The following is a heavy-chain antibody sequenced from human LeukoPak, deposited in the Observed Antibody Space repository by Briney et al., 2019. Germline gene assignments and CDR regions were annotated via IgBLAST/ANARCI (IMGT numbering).Heavy chain of an antibody. CDR1: GYTFTSYG. D-gene: IGHD3-3*01. Sequence: ASVKVSCKASGYTFTSYGISWVRQAPGQGLEWMGWISAYNGNTNYAQKLQGRVTMTTDTSMSTAYMELRSLRSDDTAVYYCARGRITIFGVAAPGYYYMDVWGKGTTVTVSS. CDR2: ISAYNGNT. CDR3: ARGRITIFGVAAPGYYYMDV. V-gene: IGHV1-18*01. J-gene: IGHJ6*03.